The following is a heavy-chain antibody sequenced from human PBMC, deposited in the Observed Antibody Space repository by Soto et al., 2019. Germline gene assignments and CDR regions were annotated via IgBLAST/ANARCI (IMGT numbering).Heavy chain of an antibody. CDR1: GGSISSYY. CDR2: IYYSGST. J-gene: IGHJ4*02. Sequence: PSETLSLTYTGSGGSISSYYWSWFRPPPGKGLEWIGYIYYSGSTNYNPSLKSRVTISVDTSKNQFSLKLSSVTAADTAVYYCARYDFWSGYYAVDYWGQGTLVTVSS. CDR3: ARYDFWSGYYAVDY. V-gene: IGHV4-59*01. D-gene: IGHD3-3*01.